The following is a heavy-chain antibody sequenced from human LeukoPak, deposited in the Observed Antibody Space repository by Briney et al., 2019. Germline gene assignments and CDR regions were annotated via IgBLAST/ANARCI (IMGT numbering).Heavy chain of an antibody. CDR1: GFTFSSYS. J-gene: IGHJ3*02. D-gene: IGHD3-10*01. CDR2: IRSKATGHST. V-gene: IGHV3-72*01. CDR3: ARVGRWFGAFDI. Sequence: PGGSLRLSCAASGFTFSSYSMNWVRQASGKGLEWVGRIRSKATGHSTDYAASVKGRFTLSRDDSKNSLYLQMNTLKTEDTAVYFCARVGRWFGAFDIWGQGTMVTVSS.